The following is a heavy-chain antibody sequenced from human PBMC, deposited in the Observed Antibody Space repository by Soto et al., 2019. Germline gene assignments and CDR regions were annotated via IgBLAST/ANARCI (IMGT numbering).Heavy chain of an antibody. CDR3: STVVEFGSSSGLWDS. CDR1: GFTFTNAW. CDR2: IKSKTDGGTT. D-gene: IGHD6-6*01. J-gene: IGHJ4*02. Sequence: PGGSLRLSCAASGFTFTNAWMNWVRQAPGKGLEWVGRIKSKTDGGTTDYAAPVKGRFTISRDDSKNTLYLQMNSLKTEDTAVYYCSTVVEFGSSSGLWDSWGQGTLVTVSS. V-gene: IGHV3-15*01.